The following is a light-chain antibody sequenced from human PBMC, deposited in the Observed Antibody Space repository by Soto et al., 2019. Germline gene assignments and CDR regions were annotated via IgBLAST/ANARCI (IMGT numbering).Light chain of an antibody. J-gene: IGLJ2*01. V-gene: IGLV1-40*01. CDR1: SSNIGAPYD. CDR3: QSYDSSLTALV. CDR2: RDT. Sequence: QSVLTQPPSVSGAPGQRVTISCTGSSSNIGAPYDVHWYQQLPGTAPKLLISRDTHRPSGVPDRFSGSKSGTSASLAITGLQAEDEADYFCQSYDSSLTALVFGGGTKVIVL.